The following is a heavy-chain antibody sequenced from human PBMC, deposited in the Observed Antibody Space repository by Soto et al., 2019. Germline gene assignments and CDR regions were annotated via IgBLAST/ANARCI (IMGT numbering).Heavy chain of an antibody. D-gene: IGHD3-22*01. CDR1: GYTFTSYG. CDR3: ARDSPYYYDSSGYPGRFDY. Sequence: ASSEVSCKASGYTFTSYGISWVRQAPGQGLEWMGWISAYNGNTNYAQKLQGRVTMTTDTSTSTAYMELRSLRSDDTAVYYCARDSPYYYDSSGYPGRFDYWGQGNLVTVSS. CDR2: ISAYNGNT. J-gene: IGHJ4*02. V-gene: IGHV1-18*04.